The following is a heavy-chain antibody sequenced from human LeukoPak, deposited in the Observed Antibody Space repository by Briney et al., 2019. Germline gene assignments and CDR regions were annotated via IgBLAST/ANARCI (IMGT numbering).Heavy chain of an antibody. J-gene: IGHJ4*02. CDR1: GYTFTSYY. V-gene: IGHV1-2*02. CDR2: MNPNSGAT. CDR3: ARDPTNWIDY. Sequence: ASVKVSCKASGYTFTSYYMHWVRQAPGQGLEWMGWMNPNSGATNYAQKFQGRVTMTRDTSSSTAYMELRRLTSDDTAVYYCARDPTNWIDYWGQGTLVTVSS. D-gene: IGHD3-3*01.